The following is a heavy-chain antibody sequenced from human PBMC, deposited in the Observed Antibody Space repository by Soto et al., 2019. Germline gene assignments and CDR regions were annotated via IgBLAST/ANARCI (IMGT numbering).Heavy chain of an antibody. CDR1: GGSISSTHS. Sequence: SETLSLTCAVSGGSISSTHSWSWVRRPPGKGLEWIAEIYHSGSTNYNPSLKSRATISVDKSKNQFSLKLNSVTAADTAVYFCARAVALPGLFYFDFWGQGTLVTVSS. CDR2: IYHSGST. CDR3: ARAVALPGLFYFDF. J-gene: IGHJ4*02. V-gene: IGHV4-4*02. D-gene: IGHD2-21*01.